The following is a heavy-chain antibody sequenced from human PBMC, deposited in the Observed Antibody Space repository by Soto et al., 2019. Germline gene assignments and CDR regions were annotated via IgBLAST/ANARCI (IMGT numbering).Heavy chain of an antibody. D-gene: IGHD4-17*01. V-gene: IGHV4-4*02. CDR3: ATRTYYGDRCMDV. CDR1: GGSITITNW. CDR2: IFHSGST. J-gene: IGHJ6*02. Sequence: QVHLQESGPGLVKPSGTLSLTCAVSGGSITITNWWNWVRQPPGKGLEWIGEIFHSGSTNYNPSLKSRVTMSVDKSKNQFALNLSSVTAADTAMYYCATRTYYGDRCMDVWGQGTTVTVSS.